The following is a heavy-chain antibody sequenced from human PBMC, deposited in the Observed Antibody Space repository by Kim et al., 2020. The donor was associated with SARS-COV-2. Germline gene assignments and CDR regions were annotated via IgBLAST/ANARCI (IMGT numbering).Heavy chain of an antibody. Sequence: GGSLRLSCAASGFTFSTYWMHWVRQAPGKGLVWVSRINGDGSSTDYADSVKGRFTISRDNAKNTLYLQMNSLRAEDTAVYYCVSAVVTARVTDVWGQGTTVTVSS. V-gene: IGHV3-74*01. J-gene: IGHJ6*02. CDR1: GFTFSTYW. D-gene: IGHD2-21*02. CDR2: INGDGSST. CDR3: VSAVVTARVTDV.